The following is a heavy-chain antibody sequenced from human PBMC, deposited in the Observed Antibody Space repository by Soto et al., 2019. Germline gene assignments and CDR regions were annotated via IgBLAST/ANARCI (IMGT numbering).Heavy chain of an antibody. CDR3: ARAQYYGSGRYLFDY. CDR2: IYYSGST. V-gene: IGHV4-59*01. Sequence: PSETLSLTCTVSGGSIGSNHWRWIRQPPGKGLEWIGYIYYSGSTDYNPSLKSRVTISVDTSKNQFSLKLSSVTAADTAVYYCARAQYYGSGRYLFDYWGQGTLVTVSS. D-gene: IGHD3-10*01. CDR1: GGSIGSNH. J-gene: IGHJ4*02.